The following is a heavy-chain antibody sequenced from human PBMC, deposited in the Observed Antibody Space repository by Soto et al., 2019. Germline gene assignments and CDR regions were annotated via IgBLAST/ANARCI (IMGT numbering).Heavy chain of an antibody. CDR2: ISSSGYST. J-gene: IGHJ4*02. D-gene: IGHD2-21*01. CDR1: GFTFNNYA. CDR3: AKGSVVLSSKFDF. V-gene: IGHV3-23*01. Sequence: PGGSLRLSCAASGFTFNNYAMSWVRQAPGKGLEWVSAISSSGYSTYYADSVKGRFTISRDNSKNTLYLQMNNLRAEDTAVYYFAKGSVVLSSKFDFWGQGTLVTVSS.